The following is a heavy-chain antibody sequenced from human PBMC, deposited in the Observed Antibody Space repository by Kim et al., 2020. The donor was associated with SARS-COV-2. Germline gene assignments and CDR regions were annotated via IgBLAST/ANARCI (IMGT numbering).Heavy chain of an antibody. CDR3: ARDTRDYYGMDV. V-gene: IGHV3-33*01. Sequence: YYGDSVKGRFTISRDNSKNTLYLQRNSLRAEDTAVYYCARDTRDYYGMDVWGQGTTVTVSS. J-gene: IGHJ6*02.